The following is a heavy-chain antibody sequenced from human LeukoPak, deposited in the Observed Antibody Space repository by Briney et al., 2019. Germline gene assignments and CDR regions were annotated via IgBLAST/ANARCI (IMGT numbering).Heavy chain of an antibody. Sequence: GGSLRLSCAASGFTFDDYAMHWVRQAPGKGLEWVSGISWNSGSIGYVDSVKGRFTISRDNAKNSLYLQMISLRAEDTALYYCAKDIGANYYYYYMDVWGKGTTVTISS. CDR2: ISWNSGSI. J-gene: IGHJ6*03. V-gene: IGHV3-9*01. CDR1: GFTFDDYA. CDR3: AKDIGANYYYYYMDV.